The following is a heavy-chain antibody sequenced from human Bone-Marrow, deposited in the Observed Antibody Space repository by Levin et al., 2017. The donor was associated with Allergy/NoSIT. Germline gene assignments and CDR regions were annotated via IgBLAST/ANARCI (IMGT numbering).Heavy chain of an antibody. V-gene: IGHV1-69*13. CDR2: NIPIFGTT. CDR1: GGTFNNHA. Sequence: GASVKVSCKASGGTFNNHAVSWVRQAPGQGLEWMGGNIPIFGTTNYAQKFKGRVTFTADVSTSTAYMELSSLRSEDTAVYYCMRHDHYDSREPDYWGQGTLVTVSS. CDR3: MRHDHYDSREPDY. J-gene: IGHJ4*02. D-gene: IGHD3-22*01.